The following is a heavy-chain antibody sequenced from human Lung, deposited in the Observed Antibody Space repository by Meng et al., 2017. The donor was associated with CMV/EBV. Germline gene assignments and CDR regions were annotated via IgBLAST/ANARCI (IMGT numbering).Heavy chain of an antibody. CDR3: ARHGDYSNYALNF. CDR1: GGSVSSPSSY. D-gene: IGHD4-11*01. J-gene: IGHJ4*02. Sequence: GSLRLXCTVSGGSVSSPSSYWGWIRQPPGKGLEWIGTMYYSGNTFYNPSLNNRVTISGDTSNNQFSLKLTSVTAADTAVYYCARHGDYSNYALNFWGQGTXVTVSS. V-gene: IGHV4-39*01. CDR2: MYYSGNT.